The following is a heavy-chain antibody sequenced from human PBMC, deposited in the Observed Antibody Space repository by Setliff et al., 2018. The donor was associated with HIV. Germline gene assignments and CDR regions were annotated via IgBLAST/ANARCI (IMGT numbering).Heavy chain of an antibody. CDR1: GGSTSSSNW. V-gene: IGHV4-4*02. D-gene: IGHD3-10*01. CDR2: IYHSGST. CDR3: ARGVRIRVVTATYFDY. Sequence: SETLSLTCAVSGGSTSSSNWWSWVRQPPGKGLEWIGEIYHSGSTYYNPSLKSRVTISVDTSKNQFSLKLSSVTAADTAVYYCARGVRIRVVTATYFDYWGQVTLVTVSS. J-gene: IGHJ4*02.